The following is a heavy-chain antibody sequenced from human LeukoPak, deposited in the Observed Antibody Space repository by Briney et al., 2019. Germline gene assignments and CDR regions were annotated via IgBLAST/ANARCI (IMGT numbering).Heavy chain of an antibody. CDR1: GFTFSNYY. Sequence: GGSLRLSSAAAGFTFSNYYMSWIRQAPGKGLEWVSYIRSSSSYANYADSVKGKFTISRENHKNSLYLQMNRLRAEETAVYYSARVWVAAAGTTFDYWGQGTMVTVCS. D-gene: IGHD6-13*01. J-gene: IGHJ4*02. CDR3: ARVWVAAAGTTFDY. V-gene: IGHV3-11*06. CDR2: IRSSSSYA.